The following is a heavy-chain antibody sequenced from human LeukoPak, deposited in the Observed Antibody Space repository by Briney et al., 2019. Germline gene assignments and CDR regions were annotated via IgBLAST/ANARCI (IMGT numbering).Heavy chain of an antibody. J-gene: IGHJ6*03. D-gene: IGHD6-13*01. CDR2: ISSSSSTI. Sequence: PGGSLRLSCAASGFTFSSYSMNWVRQAPGKGLEWVSYISSSSSTIYYADSAKGRFTISRDNAKNSLYLQMNSLRAEDTAVYYCARDRSILSSSFLYYYYMDVWGKGTTVTVSS. V-gene: IGHV3-48*04. CDR3: ARDRSILSSSFLYYYYMDV. CDR1: GFTFSSYS.